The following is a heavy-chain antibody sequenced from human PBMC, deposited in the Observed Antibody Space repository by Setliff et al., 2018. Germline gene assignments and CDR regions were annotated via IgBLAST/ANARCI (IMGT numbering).Heavy chain of an antibody. Sequence: SETLSLTCAVDRGSFSNFYLTWIRQSPGKGLEWIGEIHPTEGAKYNPSLQSRVTMSVDTSSKQHSLKLTSVTAAGTAMYYCSRGQDNSKVGHDWGQGTLVTVSS. J-gene: IGHJ4*02. CDR1: RGSFSNFY. D-gene: IGHD1-20*01. CDR3: SRGQDNSKVGHD. CDR2: IHPTEGA. V-gene: IGHV4-34*01.